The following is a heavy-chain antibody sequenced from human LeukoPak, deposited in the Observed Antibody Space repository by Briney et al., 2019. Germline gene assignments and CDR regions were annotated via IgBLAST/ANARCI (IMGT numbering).Heavy chain of an antibody. D-gene: IGHD1-26*01. CDR1: GGSISSYY. CDR2: IYNSGST. Sequence: SETLSLTCTVSGGSISSYYWSWIRQPPGKGLEWIGYIYNSGSTNYNPSLKSRVTISVDTSKNQFSLKLSSVTAADTAVYYCARDVGATPGYFDYWGQGTLVTVSS. J-gene: IGHJ4*02. V-gene: IGHV4-59*01. CDR3: ARDVGATPGYFDY.